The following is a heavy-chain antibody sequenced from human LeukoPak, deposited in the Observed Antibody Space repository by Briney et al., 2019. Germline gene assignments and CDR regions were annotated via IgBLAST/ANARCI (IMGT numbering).Heavy chain of an antibody. V-gene: IGHV3-11*01. J-gene: IGHJ4*02. CDR2: ISSSGSAI. CDR1: GFTFSDYY. Sequence: GGSLRLSCAASGFTFSDYYMSWVRQAPGKGLEWVSYISSSGSAIYYADSVKGRFTISRDNAKNSLYLQMSSLRVEDTAVYYCARDPRGITALVDYFDYWGQGTLVTVSS. CDR3: ARDPRGITALVDYFDY. D-gene: IGHD5-18*01.